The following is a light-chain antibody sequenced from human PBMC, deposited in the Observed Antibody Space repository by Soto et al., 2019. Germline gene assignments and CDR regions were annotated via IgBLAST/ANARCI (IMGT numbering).Light chain of an antibody. Sequence: EIVVTQSPATLSVSPGERATLSCRASQSVSSKLAWYQQKPGQPPRLLIYAASTRATGIPVRFSGSGSGTEFTLTISSLQSEDFAVYYCQQYNNWPWTFGQGTKVDIK. CDR2: AAS. CDR3: QQYNNWPWT. CDR1: QSVSSK. J-gene: IGKJ1*01. V-gene: IGKV3-15*01.